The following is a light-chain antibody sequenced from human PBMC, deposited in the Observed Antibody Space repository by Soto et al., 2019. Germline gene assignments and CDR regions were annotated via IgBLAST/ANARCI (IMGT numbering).Light chain of an antibody. CDR1: KLGDKY. CDR2: QDS. V-gene: IGLV3-1*01. Sequence: SYELTQPPSVSVSPGQTASITCSGDKLGDKYACWYQQKPGQSPVLVIYQDSKRPSGIPERFSGSNSGNTATLTISGTQAMDEADYHCQAWDSSTDVVFGGGTKLTVL. CDR3: QAWDSSTDVV. J-gene: IGLJ2*01.